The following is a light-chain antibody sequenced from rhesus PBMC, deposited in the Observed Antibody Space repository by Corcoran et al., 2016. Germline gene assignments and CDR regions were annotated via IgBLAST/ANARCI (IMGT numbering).Light chain of an antibody. CDR2: KAS. J-gene: IGKJ4*01. CDR1: QSISSW. V-gene: IGKV1-22*01. Sequence: DIQMTQSPSSLSASVGDTVTITCRASQSISSWLDWYQQKPGKAPNLLIYKASSLQIGVPSRFSGRGSGKDFTLTISSLQPEDFATYYCLQYSSSPLTFGGGTKVELK. CDR3: LQYSSSPLT.